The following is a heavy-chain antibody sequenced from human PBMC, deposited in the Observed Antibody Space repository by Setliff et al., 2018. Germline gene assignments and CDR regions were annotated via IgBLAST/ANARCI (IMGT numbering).Heavy chain of an antibody. CDR2: ISTYTGKT. D-gene: IGHD2-2*01. V-gene: IGHV1-18*01. CDR1: GYIFTTYG. CDR3: ARFGGSCSSSSCYASDL. Sequence: ASVKVSCKASGYIFTTYGFNWVRQAPGQGLEWMGMISTYTGKTTYAQKFQGRVTMTTNTSTGTGYMELRSLRSDDTAVYFCARFGGSCSSSSCYASDLWGQGTRVTVS. J-gene: IGHJ3*01.